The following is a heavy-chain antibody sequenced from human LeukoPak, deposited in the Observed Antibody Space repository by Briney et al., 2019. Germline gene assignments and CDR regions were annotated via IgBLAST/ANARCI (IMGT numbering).Heavy chain of an antibody. J-gene: IGHJ6*02. CDR3: ARIVGVASFYYYGMDV. CDR1: GYTFTSYA. CDR2: INAGNGNT. Sequence: ASVKVSCKASGYTFTSYAMHWVRQAPGQRLEWMGWINAGNGNTKYSRKFQGRVTITRDTSASTAYMELSSLRSEDTAVYYCARIVGVASFYYYGMDVWGQGTTVTVSS. D-gene: IGHD1-26*01. V-gene: IGHV1-3*01.